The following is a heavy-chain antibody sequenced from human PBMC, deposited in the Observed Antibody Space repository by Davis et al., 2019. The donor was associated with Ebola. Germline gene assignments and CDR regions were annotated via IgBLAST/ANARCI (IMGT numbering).Heavy chain of an antibody. CDR3: ANAPTTVTTLGMDV. Sequence: GESLKISCAASGFNVSSNYMSWVRQAPGKGLEWVSVIYSGGSTYYADSVKGRFTISRDNSKNTLYLQMNSLRAEDTAVYYCANAPTTVTTLGMDVWGQGTTVTVSS. J-gene: IGHJ6*02. CDR2: IYSGGST. D-gene: IGHD4-11*01. CDR1: GFNVSSNY. V-gene: IGHV3-66*01.